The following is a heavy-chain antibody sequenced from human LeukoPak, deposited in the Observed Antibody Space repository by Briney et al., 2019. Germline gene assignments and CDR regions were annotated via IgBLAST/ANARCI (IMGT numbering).Heavy chain of an antibody. J-gene: IGHJ6*03. D-gene: IGHD3-16*01. CDR1: GGTFSSYA. V-gene: IGHV1-69*01. Sequence: GSSVKVSCKASGGTFSSYAISWVRQAPGQGLEWMGGIIPIFGTANYAQKFQGRVTITADESTSTAYMELSSLRSEDTAVYYCARDRLAGYYYYYMDVWGKGTTVTVSS. CDR3: ARDRLAGYYYYYMDV. CDR2: IIPIFGTA.